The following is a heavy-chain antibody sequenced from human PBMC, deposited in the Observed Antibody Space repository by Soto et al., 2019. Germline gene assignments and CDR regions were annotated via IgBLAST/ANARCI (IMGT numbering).Heavy chain of an antibody. CDR1: ASTPTNYG. CDR2: ISTYNGNT. Sequence: QVRLVQSGAEVKKPGASVKVSCKASASTPTNYGISWMRQAPGQGLEWMGWISTYNGNTKYAQKGQGRVTMTTDTATSTAYMDLRSLRSDDTAVYYCARIWYCGGDCYSDGFDIWGQGTMVTVSS. CDR3: ARIWYCGGDCYSDGFDI. D-gene: IGHD2-21*02. J-gene: IGHJ3*02. V-gene: IGHV1-18*04.